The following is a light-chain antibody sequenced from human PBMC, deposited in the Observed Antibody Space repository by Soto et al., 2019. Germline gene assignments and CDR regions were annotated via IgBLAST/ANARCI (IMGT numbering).Light chain of an antibody. J-gene: IGLJ2*01. CDR3: QSYDSSLSGSI. CDR2: GNN. Sequence: QSVLTQPPSVSGAPGQRVTISCTGSSSNIGAGYDVHWYQQLPGTAPKLIIYGNNNRPSGVPDRFSGSKSGTSASLAITGLRAEDEADYYCQSYDSSLSGSIFGGGTKVTVL. V-gene: IGLV1-40*01. CDR1: SSNIGAGYD.